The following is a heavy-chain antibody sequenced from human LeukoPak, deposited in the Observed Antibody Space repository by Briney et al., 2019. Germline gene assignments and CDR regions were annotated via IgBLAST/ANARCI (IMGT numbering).Heavy chain of an antibody. Sequence: GGSLRLSCAASGFSFSSYALHWVRQAPGKGLEWVAVIWYDGSNKYYADSVKGRFTISRDNAKNTLYLQMNSLRAEDTAVYYCARDARGDYYDSSGYSDDVFDYWGQGTLVTVSS. J-gene: IGHJ4*02. V-gene: IGHV3-33*08. D-gene: IGHD3-22*01. CDR3: ARDARGDYYDSSGYSDDVFDY. CDR2: IWYDGSNK. CDR1: GFSFSSYA.